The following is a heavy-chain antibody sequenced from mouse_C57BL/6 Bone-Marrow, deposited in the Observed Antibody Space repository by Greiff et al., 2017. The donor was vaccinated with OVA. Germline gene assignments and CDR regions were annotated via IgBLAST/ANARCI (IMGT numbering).Heavy chain of an antibody. CDR2: IDPENGDT. CDR1: GFNIKDDY. V-gene: IGHV14-4*01. J-gene: IGHJ3*01. Sequence: VQLQQSGAELVRPGASVKLSCTASGFNIKDDYMHWVKQRPERGLEWIGWIDPENGDTEYASKFQGKATITADKPSNTAYLQLSSLTSEDTAVYYCTTLRVTEGFAYWGQGTLVTVSA. CDR3: TTLRVTEGFAY. D-gene: IGHD2-3*01.